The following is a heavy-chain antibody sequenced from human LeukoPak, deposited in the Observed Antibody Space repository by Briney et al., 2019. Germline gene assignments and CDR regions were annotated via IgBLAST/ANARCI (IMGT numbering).Heavy chain of an antibody. D-gene: IGHD2-2*01. V-gene: IGHV4-34*01. CDR2: INHSGST. J-gene: IGHJ4*02. CDR3: ARRLPYFVVVPTAMGGYLDY. CDR1: GGSFSGYY. Sequence: QSSETLSLTCAVYGGSFSGYYWSWIRQPPGKGLEWIGEINHSGSTNYNPSLKSQVTISVDTSKNQFSLKLSSVTAADTAVYYCARRLPYFVVVPTAMGGYLDYWGQGTLVTVSS.